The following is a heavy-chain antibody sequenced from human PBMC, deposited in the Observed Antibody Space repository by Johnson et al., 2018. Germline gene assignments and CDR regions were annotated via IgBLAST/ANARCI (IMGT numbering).Heavy chain of an antibody. CDR3: ARERSSSWYRLFPEYFQH. J-gene: IGHJ1*01. CDR1: GFTFSSYS. D-gene: IGHD6-13*01. V-gene: IGHV3-21*01. CDR2: ISSSSSYI. Sequence: VQLVQSGGGLVKXGGSLRLSCAASGFTFSSYSMNWVRPAPGKGLEWVSSISSSSSYIYYADSVKGRFTISRDNAKNSMYLQMNSLRADDTAVYYCARERSSSWYRLFPEYFQHWGQGTLVTVSS.